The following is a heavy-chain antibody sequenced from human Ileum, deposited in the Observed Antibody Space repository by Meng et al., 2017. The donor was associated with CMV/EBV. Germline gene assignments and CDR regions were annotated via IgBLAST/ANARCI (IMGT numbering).Heavy chain of an antibody. CDR3: AHFVGGYYPSRPDY. J-gene: IGHJ4*02. D-gene: IGHD1-26*01. CDR2: IYRGDDK. V-gene: IGHV2-5*02. Sequence: QITLKESGPRRGKPTQTLTLTRSFSGFSPSTSGEGVGWIRQPPGKALEWLALIYRGDDKRYSPSLNSRLTIAKDTSKNEVVLTLTYMGPIDTGTYYCAHFVGGYYPSRPDYWGQGTLVTVSS. CDR1: GFSPSTSGEG.